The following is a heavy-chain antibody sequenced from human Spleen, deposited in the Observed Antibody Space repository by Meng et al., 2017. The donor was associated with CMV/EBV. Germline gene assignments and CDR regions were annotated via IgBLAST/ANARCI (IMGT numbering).Heavy chain of an antibody. Sequence: GESLKISCAASGFTFSDYYMSWIRQAPGKGLEWVSYISSSGSTIYYADSVKGRFTISRDNAKNSLYLQMNSLRAEDTAVYYCAPIGGHEYRPFDYWGQGTLVTVSS. CDR2: ISSSGSTI. CDR1: GFTFSDYY. J-gene: IGHJ4*02. D-gene: IGHD6-6*01. CDR3: APIGGHEYRPFDY. V-gene: IGHV3-11*04.